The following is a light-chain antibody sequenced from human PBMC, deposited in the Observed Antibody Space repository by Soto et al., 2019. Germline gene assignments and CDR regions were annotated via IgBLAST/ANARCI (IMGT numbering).Light chain of an antibody. V-gene: IGLV2-14*01. CDR3: SSYTSSGTLV. Sequence: SALTQPASVCGSPGQSITISCTGSSSDVGDYNYVSWYQQHPGKAPKLMIYDVSNRPPGVSNRFSGSKSGSTASLTISGLQAEDEADYYCSSYTSSGTLVFGTGTKVTAL. J-gene: IGLJ1*01. CDR2: DVS. CDR1: SSDVGDYNY.